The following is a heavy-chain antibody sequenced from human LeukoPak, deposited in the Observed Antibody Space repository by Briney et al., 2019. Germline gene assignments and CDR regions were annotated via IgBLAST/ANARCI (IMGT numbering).Heavy chain of an antibody. CDR3: ARRDSYSSGYYYFDY. D-gene: IGHD3-22*01. CDR2: INYRGNT. V-gene: IGHV4-39*01. J-gene: IGHJ4*02. CDR1: GFTFSSYSMN. Sequence: GSLRLSCAASGFTFSSYSMNWVRQAPGKGLDWIGIINYRGNTYYNPSLKSRVTISVDTSKNQFSLKLSSVTAADTAVYYCARRDSYSSGYYYFDYWGQGTLVTVSS.